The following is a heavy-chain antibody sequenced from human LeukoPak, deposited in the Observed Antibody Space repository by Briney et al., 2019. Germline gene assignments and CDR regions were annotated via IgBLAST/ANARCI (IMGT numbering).Heavy chain of an antibody. V-gene: IGHV2-70*04. D-gene: IGHD4-17*01. CDR2: IDWDDDK. CDR3: ARIYGDYVIDY. J-gene: IGHJ4*02. Sequence: SGPALVKPTQTLTLTCTFSGFSPSTRGMRVSWIRQPPGKALEWLARIDWDDDKFYSTSLKTRLTISKDTSKNQVVLTMTNVDPVDTATYYCARIYGDYVIDYWGQGTLVTVSS. CDR1: GFSPSTRGMR.